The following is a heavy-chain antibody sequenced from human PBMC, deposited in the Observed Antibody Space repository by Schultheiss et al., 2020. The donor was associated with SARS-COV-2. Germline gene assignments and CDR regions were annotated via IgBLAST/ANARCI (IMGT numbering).Heavy chain of an antibody. CDR2: ILYDGSNK. D-gene: IGHD3-22*01. J-gene: IGHJ4*02. V-gene: IGHV3-30*18. CDR1: GFTFDDYG. CDR3: AKRGSGYSAGLTD. Sequence: GGSLRLSCAASGFTFDDYGMSWVRQAPGKGLEWVAVILYDGSNKYYADSVKGRFTISRDNSKNTLYLQMNSLRAEDMALYYCAKRGSGYSAGLTDWGQGPLVTVSS.